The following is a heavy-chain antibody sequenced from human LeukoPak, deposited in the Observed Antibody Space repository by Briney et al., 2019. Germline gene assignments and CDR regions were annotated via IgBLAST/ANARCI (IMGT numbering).Heavy chain of an antibody. J-gene: IGHJ4*02. D-gene: IGHD3-10*01. CDR2: INHSGST. CDR1: GGSFSGYY. Sequence: SETLSLTCAVYGGSFSGYYWSWIRQPPGEGLEWIGEINHSGSTNYNPSLKSRVTISVDTSKNQFSLKLSSVTAADTAVYYCARAVLLWFGELPYFDYWGQGTLVTVSS. CDR3: ARAVLLWFGELPYFDY. V-gene: IGHV4-34*01.